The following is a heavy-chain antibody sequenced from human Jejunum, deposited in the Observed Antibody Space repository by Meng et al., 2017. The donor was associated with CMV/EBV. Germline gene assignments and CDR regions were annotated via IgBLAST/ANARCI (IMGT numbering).Heavy chain of an antibody. Sequence: SRFTFSRYPMHWVRQAPGKGMEWVAVISSDGSSKYHADSVLGRFTISRDNSNNTLFLQMTSLRGEDTALYYCARDYESRNCCDYWGQGTLVTVSS. D-gene: IGHD3-16*01. J-gene: IGHJ4*02. CDR3: ARDYESRNCCDY. CDR1: RFTFSRYP. V-gene: IGHV3-30-3*01. CDR2: ISSDGSSK.